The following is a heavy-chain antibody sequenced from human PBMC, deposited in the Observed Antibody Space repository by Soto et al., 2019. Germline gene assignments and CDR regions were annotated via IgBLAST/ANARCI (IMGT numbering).Heavy chain of an antibody. Sequence: GGSLRLSCAASGFTFSSYAMHWVRQAPGKGLEWVAVISYDGSNKYYADSVKGRFTISRDNSKNTLYLQMNSLRAEDTAVYYCARATHIITGTAFDIWGQGTMVPVSS. J-gene: IGHJ3*02. CDR2: ISYDGSNK. D-gene: IGHD1-20*01. V-gene: IGHV3-30*04. CDR3: ARATHIITGTAFDI. CDR1: GFTFSSYA.